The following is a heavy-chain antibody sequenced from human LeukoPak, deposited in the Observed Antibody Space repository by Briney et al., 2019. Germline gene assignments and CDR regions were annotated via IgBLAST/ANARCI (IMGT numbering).Heavy chain of an antibody. CDR1: GFTFSSYS. J-gene: IGHJ4*02. D-gene: IGHD6-19*01. CDR3: ARDLRALRLSIAVPDY. V-gene: IGHV3-21*01. CDR2: ISSSSSYI. Sequence: GSLRLSCAASGFTFSSYSMNWVRQAPGKGLEWVSSISSSSSYIYYADSVKGRFTISRDNAKNSLHLQMNSLRAEDTAVYYCARDLRALRLSIAVPDYWGQGTLVTVSS.